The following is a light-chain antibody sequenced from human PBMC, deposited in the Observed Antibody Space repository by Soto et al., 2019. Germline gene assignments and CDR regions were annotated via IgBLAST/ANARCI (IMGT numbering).Light chain of an antibody. CDR1: SSDVGAYNY. V-gene: IGLV2-14*01. J-gene: IGLJ1*01. CDR2: DVS. Sequence: QSALTQPASVSGSPGQSITISCTGTSSDVGAYNYDSWYQQYPGEAPKVIIYDVSHRPAGVSNRLSGSKSGNTASLTISGLQTQDEADYYCSSYTSATTYVFGTGTQLTVL. CDR3: SSYTSATTYV.